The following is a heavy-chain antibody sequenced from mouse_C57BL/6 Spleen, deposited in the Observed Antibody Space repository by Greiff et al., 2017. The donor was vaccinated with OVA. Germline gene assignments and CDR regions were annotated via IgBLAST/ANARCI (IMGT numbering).Heavy chain of an antibody. J-gene: IGHJ3*01. V-gene: IGHV1-15*01. Sequence: VQLQESGAELVRPGASVTLSCKASGYTFTDYEMHWVKQTPVHGLEWIGAIDPETGGTAYNQKFKGKAILTADKSSSTAYMELRSLTSEDSAVYYCTIYYDYDVRFAYWGQGTLVTVSA. CDR1: GYTFTDYE. CDR2: IDPETGGT. CDR3: TIYYDYDVRFAY. D-gene: IGHD2-4*01.